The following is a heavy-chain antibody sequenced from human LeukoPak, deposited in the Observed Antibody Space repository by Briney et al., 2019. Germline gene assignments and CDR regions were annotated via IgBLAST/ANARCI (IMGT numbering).Heavy chain of an antibody. Sequence: SETLSLTCTVSGGSISSYYWSWIRQPPGKGLEWIGYIYYSGSTYYNPSLKSRVTISVDTSKNQFSLKLSSVTAADTAVYYCARHWGPTYYYDSSGYYPYWDQGTLVTVSS. J-gene: IGHJ4*02. D-gene: IGHD3-22*01. V-gene: IGHV4-59*04. CDR2: IYYSGST. CDR3: ARHWGPTYYYDSSGYYPY. CDR1: GGSISSYY.